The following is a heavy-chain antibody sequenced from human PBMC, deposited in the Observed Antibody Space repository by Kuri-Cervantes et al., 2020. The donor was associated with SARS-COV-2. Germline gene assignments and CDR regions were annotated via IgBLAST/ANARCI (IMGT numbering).Heavy chain of an antibody. CDR3: ARASYYYINYPCDY. V-gene: IGHV3-30*04. CDR1: GFTFSSYA. Sequence: GESLKISCAASGFTFSSYAMHWVRQAPGKGLEWVAVISYDGSNKYYADSVKGRFTISRDNAKNSLYLQMNSLRDEDMAVYYCARASYYYINYPCDYWGQGTLVTVSS. D-gene: IGHD3-22*01. CDR2: ISYDGSNK. J-gene: IGHJ4*02.